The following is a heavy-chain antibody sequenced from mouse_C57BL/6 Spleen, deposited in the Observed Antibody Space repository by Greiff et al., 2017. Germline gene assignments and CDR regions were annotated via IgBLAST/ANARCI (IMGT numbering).Heavy chain of an antibody. V-gene: IGHV1-4*01. Sequence: QVQLQQSGAELARPGASVKMSCKASGYTFTSYTMHWVKQRPGQGLEWIGYINPSSGYTKYNQKFKDKATLTADKSSSTAYMQLSSLTSEDSAVYYCARGNYGNYVDYWGQGTTLTVSS. J-gene: IGHJ2*01. D-gene: IGHD2-1*01. CDR3: ARGNYGNYVDY. CDR1: GYTFTSYT. CDR2: INPSSGYT.